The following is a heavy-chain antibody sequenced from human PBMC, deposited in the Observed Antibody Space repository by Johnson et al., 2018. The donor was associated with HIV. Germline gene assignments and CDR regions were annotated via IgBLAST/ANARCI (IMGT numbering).Heavy chain of an antibody. CDR3: AEGSGWYSAFDI. CDR1: GFTFSSYA. CDR2: IRYDGSNT. D-gene: IGHD6-19*01. V-gene: IGHV3-30*02. J-gene: IGHJ3*02. Sequence: QVQLVESGGGVVQPGRSLRLSCAASGFTFSSYAMHWVRQAPGKGLEWVAFIRYDGSNTYYGDSMKGRLTISRDNSKNTLFLQMNSLRAEDTAVYYCAEGSGWYSAFDIWGQGTMFAVSS.